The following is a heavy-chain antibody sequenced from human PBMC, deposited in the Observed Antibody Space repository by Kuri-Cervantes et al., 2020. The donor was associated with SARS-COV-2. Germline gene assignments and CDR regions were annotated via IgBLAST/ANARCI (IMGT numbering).Heavy chain of an antibody. CDR2: ISDDGSKT. V-gene: IGHV3-30-3*01. Sequence: GESLKISCAASGFTFNNHALYWVRQAPGKGLEWVAVISDDGSKTYYRDSVKGQFTISRDTSKNTLFLQMNSLRPDDTGVYFCARVLVRAFYYFYAVDVWGQGTTVTVSS. CDR1: GFTFNNHA. J-gene: IGHJ6*02. D-gene: IGHD2-21*01. CDR3: ARVLVRAFYYFYAVDV.